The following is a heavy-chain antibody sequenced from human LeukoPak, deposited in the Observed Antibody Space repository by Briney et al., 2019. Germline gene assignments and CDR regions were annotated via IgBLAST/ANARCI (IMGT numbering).Heavy chain of an antibody. J-gene: IGHJ4*02. D-gene: IGHD6-19*01. Sequence: ASVKVSCMASGYTFTGYFMHWVRQAPGQGLEWMGWINPKSGGSNHAHKFQGRVTMTRDTSIDTAYMDLSRLRSDDTAVYYCARESGSGFYGALDYWGQGTLVTVSS. CDR1: GYTFTGYF. CDR2: INPKSGGS. CDR3: ARESGSGFYGALDY. V-gene: IGHV1-2*02.